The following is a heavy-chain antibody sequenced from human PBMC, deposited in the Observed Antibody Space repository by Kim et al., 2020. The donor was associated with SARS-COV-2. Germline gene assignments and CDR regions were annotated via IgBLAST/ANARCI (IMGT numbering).Heavy chain of an antibody. CDR2: IYYSGST. V-gene: IGHV4-59*01. D-gene: IGHD3-10*01. CDR3: ARDSMVRGVTFHGMDV. Sequence: SETLSLTCTVSGGSISSYYWSWIRQPPGKGLEWIGYIYYSGSTNYNPSLKSRVTISVDTSKNQFSLKLSSVTAADTAVYYCARDSMVRGVTFHGMDVWGQGTTVTVSS. J-gene: IGHJ6*02. CDR1: GGSISSYY.